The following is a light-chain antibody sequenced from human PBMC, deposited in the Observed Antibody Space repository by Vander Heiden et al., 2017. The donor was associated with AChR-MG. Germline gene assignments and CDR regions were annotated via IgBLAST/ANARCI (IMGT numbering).Light chain of an antibody. J-gene: IGKJ5*01. Sequence: EIVLTQSPATLSFSPGERATLSCRASQSVSSYLAWYQQKPGQAPRLLIYDASNRATGIPARFSGSGSGTDFTLTIIRLEPEAFAVYYCQQRSNWLFTFGQGTRLEIK. CDR2: DAS. CDR3: QQRSNWLFT. CDR1: QSVSSY. V-gene: IGKV3-11*01.